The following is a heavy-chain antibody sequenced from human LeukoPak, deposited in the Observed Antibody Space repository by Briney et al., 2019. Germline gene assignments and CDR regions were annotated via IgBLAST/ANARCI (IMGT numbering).Heavy chain of an antibody. D-gene: IGHD6-19*01. CDR1: GFTFSSYE. V-gene: IGHV3-48*03. Sequence: GGSLRLSCAASGFTFSSYEMNWVRQAPGKGLEWVSYISSSGSTIYYADSVKGRFTISRDNAKNSLYLQMNSLRAEDTAVYYCARGASGGWYSDYYYYMDVWGKGTTVTVSS. CDR2: ISSSGSTI. CDR3: ARGASGGWYSDYYYYMDV. J-gene: IGHJ6*03.